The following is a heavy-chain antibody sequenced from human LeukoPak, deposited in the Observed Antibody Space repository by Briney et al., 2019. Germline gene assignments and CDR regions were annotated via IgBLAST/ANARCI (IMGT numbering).Heavy chain of an antibody. CDR1: GFTFSSYA. J-gene: IGHJ4*02. CDR2: ISGSSSST. V-gene: IGHV3-23*01. CDR3: ASGTPLGYCSGGSCYIDY. Sequence: GGSLRLSCAASGFTFSSYAMSWVRQAPGKGLEWVSAISGSSSSTYYADSVKGRFTISRDNSKNTLYLQMYSLRAEDTAVYYCASGTPLGYCSGGSCYIDYWGQGTLVTVSS. D-gene: IGHD2-15*01.